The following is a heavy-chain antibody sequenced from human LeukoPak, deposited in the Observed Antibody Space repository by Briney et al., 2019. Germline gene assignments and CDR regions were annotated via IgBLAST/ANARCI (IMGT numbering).Heavy chain of an antibody. V-gene: IGHV3-30*18. J-gene: IGHJ4*02. D-gene: IGHD3-22*01. Sequence: GGSLRLSCAASGFTFSSYDIHWVRQAPGKGLEWVAVISYDGINKYYADSVKGRFTISRDNSKNTLYLEMNSLRGEDTAVYYCAKSYDSSGYYYFDCWGQGTLVTVPS. CDR3: AKSYDSSGYYYFDC. CDR2: ISYDGINK. CDR1: GFTFSSYD.